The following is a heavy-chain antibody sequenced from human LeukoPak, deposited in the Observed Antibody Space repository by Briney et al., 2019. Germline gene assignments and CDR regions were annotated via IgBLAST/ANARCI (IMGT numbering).Heavy chain of an antibody. CDR2: IISSSSYI. J-gene: IGHJ4*02. V-gene: IGHV3-21*01. D-gene: IGHD1-26*01. Sequence: VSSIISSSSYIYYADSVKGRFTIYRDNAKNSLYLQMNSLRAEDTAVYYCARVKSGSYFPDYWGQGTLVTVSS. CDR3: ARVKSGSYFPDY.